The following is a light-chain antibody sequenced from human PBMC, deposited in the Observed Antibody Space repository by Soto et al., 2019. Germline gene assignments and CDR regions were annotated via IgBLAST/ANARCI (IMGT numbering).Light chain of an antibody. CDR3: CSYEGVSRV. J-gene: IGLJ1*01. CDR1: SSDVGSYNL. V-gene: IGLV2-23*01. Sequence: LTQPASVSGSPGQSITISCTGTSSDVGSYNLVSWYQQHPGKAPKLMIYEGSKRPSGVSNRFSGSKSGNTASLTISGLQAEDEADYCCCSYEGVSRVFGNGTKVTV. CDR2: EGS.